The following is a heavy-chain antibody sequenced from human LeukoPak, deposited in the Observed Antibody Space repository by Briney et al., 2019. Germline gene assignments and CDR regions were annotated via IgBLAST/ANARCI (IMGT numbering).Heavy chain of an antibody. Sequence: GGSLRLSCAASGFTFSSYGMHWVRQAPGKGLEWVANIKQDGSEKYYVDSVKGRFTISRDNAKNSLYLQMNSLRAEDTAVYYCARYSSSWYYFDYWGQGTLVTVSS. D-gene: IGHD6-13*01. V-gene: IGHV3-7*01. CDR3: ARYSSSWYYFDY. J-gene: IGHJ4*02. CDR2: IKQDGSEK. CDR1: GFTFSSYG.